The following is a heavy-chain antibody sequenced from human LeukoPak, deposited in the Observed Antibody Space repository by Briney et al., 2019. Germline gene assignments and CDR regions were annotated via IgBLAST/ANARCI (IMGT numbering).Heavy chain of an antibody. D-gene: IGHD2-2*01. Sequence: SQTLSLTCTVSGGSISSGDYYWSWIRQPPGKGLEWIGYIYYSGSTYYNPSLKSRVTISVDTSKNQFSLKLSSVTAADTAVYYCARAQLGYCSSTSCEGALDYWSQGTLVTVSS. J-gene: IGHJ4*02. CDR3: ARAQLGYCSSTSCEGALDY. V-gene: IGHV4-30-4*01. CDR2: IYYSGST. CDR1: GGSISSGDYY.